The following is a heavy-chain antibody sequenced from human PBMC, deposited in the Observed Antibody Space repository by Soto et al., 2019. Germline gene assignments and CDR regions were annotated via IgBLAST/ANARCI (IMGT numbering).Heavy chain of an antibody. CDR1: GFTFSSDA. J-gene: IGHJ6*02. Sequence: GGSLRLSCAASGFTFSSDAMSWVRQAPGKGLEWVSAISGSGGSTYYADSVKGRFTISRDNSKNTLYLQMNSLRAEDTAVYYCAKDLLVSSGYENYYYYYGMDVWGQGTTVTVPS. V-gene: IGHV3-23*01. D-gene: IGHD3-22*01. CDR2: ISGSGGST. CDR3: AKDLLVSSGYENYYYYYGMDV.